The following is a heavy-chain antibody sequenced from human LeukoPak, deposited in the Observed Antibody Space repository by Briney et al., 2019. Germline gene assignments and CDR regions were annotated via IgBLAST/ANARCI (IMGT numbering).Heavy chain of an antibody. D-gene: IGHD3-22*01. V-gene: IGHV4-59*12. CDR2: IYYSGST. CDR1: GGSISSYY. J-gene: IGHJ4*02. CDR3: ARVKSWYYYDSSGSLRYYFDY. Sequence: SETLSLTCTVSGGSISSYYWSWIRQPPGKGLEWIGYIYYSGSTNYNPSLKSRVTISVDTSKNQFSLKLSSVTAADTAVYYCARVKSWYYYDSSGSLRYYFDYWGQGTLVTVSS.